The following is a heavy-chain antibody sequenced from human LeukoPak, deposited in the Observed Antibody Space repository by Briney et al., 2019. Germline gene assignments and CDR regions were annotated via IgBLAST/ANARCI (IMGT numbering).Heavy chain of an antibody. D-gene: IGHD6-19*01. Sequence: SQTLSLTCAISGDSVSSNSVAWNWIRQSPSRGLEWLGRTYYRSKWYNAYAVSLTSRITINSDTSRNQFSLQLNSVTPDDTAVYYCAKARFATSGSGARFVIDYWGQGTLVTVSS. CDR3: AKARFATSGSGARFVIDY. CDR2: TYYRSKWYN. J-gene: IGHJ4*02. V-gene: IGHV6-1*01. CDR1: GDSVSSNSVA.